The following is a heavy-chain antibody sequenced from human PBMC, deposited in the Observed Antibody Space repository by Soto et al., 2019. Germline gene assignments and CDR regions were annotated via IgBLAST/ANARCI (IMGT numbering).Heavy chain of an antibody. D-gene: IGHD3-10*01. CDR1: GGSITSGDNYY. V-gene: IGHV4-39*01. CDR3: ARQGSGSYNPVDS. J-gene: IGHJ4*02. CDR2: VHYNGRT. Sequence: QLQLQESGPGLVQPSETLSLTCTVSGGSITSGDNYYWGWIRQPPGKGLEHIGSVHYNGRTYYNPYRKSRDTASAGTPKNQCSWKLTPVTAADKAVYDCARQGSGSYNPVDSWGQGTLVTVYS.